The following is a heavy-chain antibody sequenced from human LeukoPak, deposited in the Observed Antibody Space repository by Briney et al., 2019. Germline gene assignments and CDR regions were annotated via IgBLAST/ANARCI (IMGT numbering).Heavy chain of an antibody. CDR1: GFTFSSSA. V-gene: IGHV3-23*01. D-gene: IGHD6-13*01. CDR3: AKESAAAGYFDY. CDR2: ISKSGAFT. Sequence: PGGSLRLSCASSGFTFSSSAMSWVRQAPGKGLEWVSVISKSGAFTYYADSVKGRFTISRDSSKNTLNLQMNTLRAEDTAVYYCAKESAAAGYFDYWGLGTLVTVSS. J-gene: IGHJ4*01.